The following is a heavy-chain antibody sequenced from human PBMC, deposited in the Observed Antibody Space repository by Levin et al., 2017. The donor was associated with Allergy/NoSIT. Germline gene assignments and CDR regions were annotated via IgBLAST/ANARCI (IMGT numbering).Heavy chain of an antibody. CDR1: GFTFRSYS. CDR3: AASYYVDTSGFDY. CDR2: IASYGDER. D-gene: IGHD3-22*01. Sequence: ETLSLTCATSGFTFRSYSMSWVRQAPGKGLEWVAGIASYGDERYYADSVKGRFTISRDVSESTLFLQMASLTAEDTALYYCAASYYVDTSGFDYWGQGTQVKVSS. J-gene: IGHJ4*02. V-gene: IGHV3-23*01.